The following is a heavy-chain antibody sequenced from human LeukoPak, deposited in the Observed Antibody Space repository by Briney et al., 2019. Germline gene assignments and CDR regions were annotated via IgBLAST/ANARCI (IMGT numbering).Heavy chain of an antibody. CDR2: ISWSSGSI. J-gene: IGHJ6*02. Sequence: GGSLRLSCAASGFTFDDYAMYWVRQAPGKGLEWVSGISWSSGSIGYADSVKGRFTISRDNAKNSLYLQMNTLRAEDTALYYCAKGMGVLSLHYYYYGMDVWGQGTTVTVSS. CDR3: AKGMGVLSLHYYYYGMDV. D-gene: IGHD3-16*02. V-gene: IGHV3-9*01. CDR1: GFTFDDYA.